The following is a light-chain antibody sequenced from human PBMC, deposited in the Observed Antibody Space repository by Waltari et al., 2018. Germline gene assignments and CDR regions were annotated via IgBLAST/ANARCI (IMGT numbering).Light chain of an antibody. CDR3: GGWDDSLNGWV. V-gene: IGLV1-47*01. CDR2: RNN. CDR1: SSNIGNNH. Sequence: QSVMTQPPSASGTPGQRVTISCSGSSSNIGNNHVYWYQQLPGAAPKLLIYRNNRRPSGVPGRFSVSKSGTSASLAISGLRSEDEADYYCGGWDDSLNGWVFGGGTKLTVL. J-gene: IGLJ3*02.